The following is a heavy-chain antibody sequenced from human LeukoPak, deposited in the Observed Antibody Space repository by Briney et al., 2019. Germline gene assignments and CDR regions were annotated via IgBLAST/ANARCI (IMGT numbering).Heavy chain of an antibody. Sequence: PSETLSLTCTVSGGSLSSYYWSWIRQPAGKGLEWIGRIYTSGSTNYNPSLKSRVTISVDKSKNQFSLKLSSVTAADTAVYYCAREAVPFFDCSSTTCTFRFDPWGQGTLVTVSS. CDR2: IYTSGST. J-gene: IGHJ5*02. V-gene: IGHV4-4*07. D-gene: IGHD2-2*01. CDR3: AREAVPFFDCSSTTCTFRFDP. CDR1: GGSLSSYY.